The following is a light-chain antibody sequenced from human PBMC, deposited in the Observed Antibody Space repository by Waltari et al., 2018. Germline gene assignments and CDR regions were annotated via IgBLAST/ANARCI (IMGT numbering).Light chain of an antibody. CDR3: QQANRLFT. CDR1: QDISSW. Sequence: DIQMTQSPSSVSAFVGDRVTITCRASQDISSWLGWYQQKPGKAPKLLIYAASSLQSGVPSRFSGSGSVTDFTLTISSLQPEDFATYYCQQANRLFTFGPGTKVDIK. CDR2: AAS. V-gene: IGKV1-12*01. J-gene: IGKJ3*01.